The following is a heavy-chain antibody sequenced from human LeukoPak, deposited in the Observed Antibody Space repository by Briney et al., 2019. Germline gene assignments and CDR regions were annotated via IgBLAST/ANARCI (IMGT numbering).Heavy chain of an antibody. CDR2: ISYTGGT. Sequence: SETLSLTCTVAGASISSFYWSWVRQSPGKGLEWIGYISYTGGTTYNPALKGRVTISIDTSKSQFTLKLSSVTAADTAVYYCARVRRSGYFDYWGQGTLVTVSS. CDR3: ARVRRSGYFDY. D-gene: IGHD3-10*01. V-gene: IGHV4-59*01. CDR1: GASISSFY. J-gene: IGHJ4*02.